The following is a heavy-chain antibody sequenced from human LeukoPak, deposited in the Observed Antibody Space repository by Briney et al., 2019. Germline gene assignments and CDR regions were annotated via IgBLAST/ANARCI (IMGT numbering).Heavy chain of an antibody. CDR2: ISGSGGST. Sequence: PGGSLRLSCAASGFPFSTYAMSWVRQAPGKGLEWVSAISGSGGSTYYADSVKGRFTISRDNSKNTLYLQMNSLRAEDTAVYYCAKRAALTYYYYYYMDVWGKGTTVTVSS. CDR3: AKRAALTYYYYYYMDV. CDR1: GFPFSTYA. V-gene: IGHV3-23*01. J-gene: IGHJ6*03. D-gene: IGHD6-6*01.